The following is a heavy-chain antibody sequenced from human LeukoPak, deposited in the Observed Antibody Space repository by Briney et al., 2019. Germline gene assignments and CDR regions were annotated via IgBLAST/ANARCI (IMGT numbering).Heavy chain of an antibody. Sequence: GASVKVSCKASGGTFSSYAISWVRQAPGQGLEWMGRIIPIFGTANYAQKFQGRVTITTDESTSTAYMELSRLRSDDTAVYYCAREGWGFGELRGYYFDYWGQGTLVTVSS. CDR3: AREGWGFGELRGYYFDY. CDR1: GGTFSSYA. V-gene: IGHV1-69*05. CDR2: IIPIFGTA. J-gene: IGHJ4*02. D-gene: IGHD3-10*01.